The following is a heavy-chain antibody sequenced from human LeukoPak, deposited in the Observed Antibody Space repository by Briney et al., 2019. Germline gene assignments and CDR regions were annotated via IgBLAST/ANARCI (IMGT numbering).Heavy chain of an antibody. CDR3: AKATDYGPPPPDY. Sequence: GGSLRLSCAASGFTVSSKYMSWVRQAPGKGLEWVAVISYDGSNKYYADSVKGRFTISRDNSKNTLYLQMNSLRAEDTAVYYCAKATDYGPPPPDYWGQGTLVTVSS. J-gene: IGHJ4*02. CDR1: GFTVSSKY. D-gene: IGHD4-17*01. CDR2: ISYDGSNK. V-gene: IGHV3-30*18.